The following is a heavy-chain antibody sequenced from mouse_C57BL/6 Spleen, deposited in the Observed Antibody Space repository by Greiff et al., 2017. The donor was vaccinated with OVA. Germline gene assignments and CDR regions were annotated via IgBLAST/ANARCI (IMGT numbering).Heavy chain of an antibody. J-gene: IGHJ1*03. V-gene: IGHV5-16*01. CDR3: AKLYDYGGNWYCDV. Sequence: EVQVVESEGGLVQPGSSMKLSCTASGFTFSDYYMAWVRQVPEKGLEWVANINYDGSSTYYLDSLKSRFIISRDNAKNILYLQMSSLKSEDTATYYCAKLYDYGGNWYCDVGGTGTTVTVSS. CDR2: INYDGSST. D-gene: IGHD2-4*01. CDR1: GFTFSDYY.